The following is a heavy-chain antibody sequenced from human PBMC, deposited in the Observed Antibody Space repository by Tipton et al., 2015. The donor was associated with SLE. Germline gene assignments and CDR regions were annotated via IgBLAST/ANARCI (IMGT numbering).Heavy chain of an antibody. Sequence: LRLSCTVSSGSITGYHWSWIRQPPGKGLEWIGYVYYTGTTNYDPSLRSRVTMSADTSRNQFSLRLSSVTTADTAVYYCARAGYDATGYFMNYFDYWGQGALVTVSS. V-gene: IGHV4-59*01. CDR1: SGSITGYH. CDR3: ARAGYDATGYFMNYFDY. J-gene: IGHJ4*02. D-gene: IGHD3-22*01. CDR2: VYYTGTT.